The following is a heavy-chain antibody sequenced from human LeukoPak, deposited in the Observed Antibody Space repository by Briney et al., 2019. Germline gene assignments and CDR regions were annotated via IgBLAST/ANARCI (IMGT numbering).Heavy chain of an antibody. J-gene: IGHJ5*02. CDR3: AKSGHSYYYTPGDFS. V-gene: IGHV4-39*01. Sequence: PSETLSLTCTVSGGSISSSSSYWGWIRQPPGKGLEWIGSAYFTGSTNYNPSLKTRVTVALDTSKHQFSLRLTSVTAADTAVYCAKSGHSYYYTPGDFSWDQGTPVTVSS. CDR2: AYFTGST. D-gene: IGHD3-22*01. CDR1: GGSISSSSSY.